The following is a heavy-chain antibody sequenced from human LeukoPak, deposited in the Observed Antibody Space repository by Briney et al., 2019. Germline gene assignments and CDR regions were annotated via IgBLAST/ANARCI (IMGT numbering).Heavy chain of an antibody. CDR2: IANNGGTI. D-gene: IGHD4/OR15-4a*01. J-gene: IGHJ4*02. CDR1: GFHLSSYQ. V-gene: IGHV3-48*03. CDR3: ARETRGAFDY. Sequence: PGGSLRLSRVASGFHLSSYQMHWVRQAPGKGLAWVSYIANNGGTILYADSVKGRFTISRDDAKISLYLQMNTLRVEDTAIYYCARETRGAFDYWGQGTLVTVSS.